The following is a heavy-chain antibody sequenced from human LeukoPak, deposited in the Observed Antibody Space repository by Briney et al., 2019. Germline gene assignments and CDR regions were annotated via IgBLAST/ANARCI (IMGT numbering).Heavy chain of an antibody. CDR2: IYYSGST. Sequence: SETLSLTCIVSGGSISSYYWSWIRQPPGKGLEWIGYIYYSGSTNYNPSLKSRVTISVDTSKNQFSLKLSSVTAADTAVYYCARDNRGAFDIWGQGTMVTVSS. J-gene: IGHJ3*02. D-gene: IGHD7-27*01. V-gene: IGHV4-59*12. CDR3: ARDNRGAFDI. CDR1: GGSISSYY.